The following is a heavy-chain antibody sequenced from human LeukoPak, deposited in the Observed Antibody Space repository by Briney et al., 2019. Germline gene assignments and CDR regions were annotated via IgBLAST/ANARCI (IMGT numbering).Heavy chain of an antibody. CDR1: GYSISSGYY. V-gene: IGHV4-38-2*02. J-gene: IGHJ4*02. D-gene: IGHD1-26*01. Sequence: SETLSLTCTVSGYSISSGYYWGWIRQPPGKGLEWIGSIYPSGSTYYNPSLKSRVTISVAMSKNQFSLKLSSLTAADTAVYYCARDNGGYAYFDYWGQGTLVTVSS. CDR3: ARDNGGYAYFDY. CDR2: IYPSGST.